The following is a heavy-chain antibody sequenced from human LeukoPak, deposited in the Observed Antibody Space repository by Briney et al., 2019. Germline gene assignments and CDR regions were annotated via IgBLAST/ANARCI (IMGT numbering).Heavy chain of an antibody. Sequence: PSETLSLTCAVYGGSFSGYYWSWIRQPPGKGLEWIGEINHSGSTNYNPSLKSRVTISVDTSKNQFSLKLSSVTAADTAVYYCARDGYSYWYYWGQGTLVTVSS. CDR3: ARDGYSYWYY. J-gene: IGHJ4*02. V-gene: IGHV4-34*01. CDR2: INHSGST. CDR1: GGSFSGYY. D-gene: IGHD5-18*01.